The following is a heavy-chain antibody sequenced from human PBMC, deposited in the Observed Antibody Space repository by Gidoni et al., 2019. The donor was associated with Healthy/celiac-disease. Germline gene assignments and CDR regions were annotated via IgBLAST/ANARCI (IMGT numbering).Heavy chain of an antibody. J-gene: IGHJ3*02. Sequence: EVQLVQSGAEVKKPGESLKLSCKGSGYSFTSYWIGWVRQMPGKGLEWRGIIYQGDSDTSYSPSFKGQVTISADKSISTAYLQWSSLKASDTAMYYCARPGIELGYCSGGSCYPGAFDSWGQGTMVTVSS. CDR2: IYQGDSDT. CDR3: ARPGIELGYCSGGSCYPGAFDS. D-gene: IGHD2-15*01. V-gene: IGHV5-51*01. CDR1: GYSFTSYW.